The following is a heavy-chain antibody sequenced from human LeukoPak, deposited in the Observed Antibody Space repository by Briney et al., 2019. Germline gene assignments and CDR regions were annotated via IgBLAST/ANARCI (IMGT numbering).Heavy chain of an antibody. CDR2: ISYDGSNK. CDR3: VRQGTVYYFDY. CDR1: GFTFSSYG. V-gene: IGHV3-30*03. J-gene: IGHJ4*02. D-gene: IGHD1-1*01. Sequence: GGSLRLSCAASGFTFSSYGMHWVRQAPGKGLEWVAVISYDGSNKYYADSVKGRFTISRDNSKNTLYLQMNSLRAEDTAVYDCVRQGTVYYFDYWGQGTLVTVSS.